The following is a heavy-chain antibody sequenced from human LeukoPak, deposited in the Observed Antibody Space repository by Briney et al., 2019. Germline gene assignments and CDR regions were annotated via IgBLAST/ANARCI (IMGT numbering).Heavy chain of an antibody. Sequence: GASVKVSCKASGYTITGYYMHWVRQAPGQGLEWMGWINANNDGSVYAQKFQGRVTMTRDTSINTAYMELSRLRSDDTAVYYCAGKRGGGVDTNAFDMWGQGTMVTVSS. J-gene: IGHJ3*02. CDR2: INANNDGS. D-gene: IGHD3-16*01. CDR3: AGKRGGGVDTNAFDM. CDR1: GYTITGYY. V-gene: IGHV1-2*02.